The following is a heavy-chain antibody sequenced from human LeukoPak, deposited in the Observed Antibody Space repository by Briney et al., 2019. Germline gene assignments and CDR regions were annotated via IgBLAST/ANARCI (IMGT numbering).Heavy chain of an antibody. V-gene: IGHV4-61*02. J-gene: IGHJ6*03. D-gene: IGHD3-10*01. CDR2: IYTSGST. Sequence: SETLSLTCTVSGGSISSGSYYWSWIRQPAGKGLEWIGRIYTSGSTNYNPSPKSRVTISVDTSKNQFSLKLSSVTAADTAVYYCARCGYYGSSYYYYYYMDVWGKGTTVTISS. CDR3: ARCGYYGSSYYYYYYMDV. CDR1: GGSISSGSYY.